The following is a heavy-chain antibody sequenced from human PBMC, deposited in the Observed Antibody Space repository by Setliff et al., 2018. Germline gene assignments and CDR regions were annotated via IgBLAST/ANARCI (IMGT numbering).Heavy chain of an antibody. J-gene: IGHJ5*02. CDR1: GYSFTKYW. Sequence: PGESLNISCKAAGYSFTKYWIGWVRQMPGKGLEWMGIIDPADSDTTYSPSFQGQVTISADKSISTAYLQWSSLKASDTAMYYCVRDGRAEPAETWGQGTLVTVSS. CDR2: IDPADSDT. CDR3: VRDGRAEPAET. V-gene: IGHV5-51*01. D-gene: IGHD6-19*01.